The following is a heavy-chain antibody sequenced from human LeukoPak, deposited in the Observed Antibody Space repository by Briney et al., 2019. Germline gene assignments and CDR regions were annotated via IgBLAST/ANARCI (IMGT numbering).Heavy chain of an antibody. Sequence: GGSLRLSCAASGFTFSSYGMHWVRQAPGKGLEWVAFIRYGGSNKYYADSVKGRFTISRDNSKNTLYLQMNSLRAEDTAVYYCAKGVVSGYDLGWFDPWGQGTLVTVSS. D-gene: IGHD5-12*01. CDR3: AKGVVSGYDLGWFDP. V-gene: IGHV3-30*02. CDR1: GFTFSSYG. J-gene: IGHJ5*02. CDR2: IRYGGSNK.